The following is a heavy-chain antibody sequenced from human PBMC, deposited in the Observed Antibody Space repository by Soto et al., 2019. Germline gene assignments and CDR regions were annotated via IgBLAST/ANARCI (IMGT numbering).Heavy chain of an antibody. V-gene: IGHV3-11*01. D-gene: IGHD3-3*01. Sequence: GGSLRLSCAASGFTFSDYYMTWIRQAPGKGLEWVSYISSSGSTIYYAGSVKGRFTISRDNAKNSLSLQMNSLRAEDTAVYYCARAQDYDFWTTPWFDPWGQGTLVTVSS. CDR1: GFTFSDYY. CDR2: ISSSGSTI. J-gene: IGHJ5*02. CDR3: ARAQDYDFWTTPWFDP.